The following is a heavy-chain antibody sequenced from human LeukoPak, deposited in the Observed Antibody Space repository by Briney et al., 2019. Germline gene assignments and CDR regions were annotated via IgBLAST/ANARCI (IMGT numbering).Heavy chain of an antibody. CDR2: IYYSGST. CDR1: GGSISSGGYY. Sequence: SETLSLTCTASGGSISSGGYYWSWIRQHPGKGLEWIGYIYYSGSTYYNPSLKSRVTISVDTSKNQFSLKLSSVAAADTAVYYCARGTYYYGSGSYYNLDYWGQGTLVTVSS. CDR3: ARGTYYYGSGSYYNLDY. V-gene: IGHV4-31*03. D-gene: IGHD3-10*01. J-gene: IGHJ4*02.